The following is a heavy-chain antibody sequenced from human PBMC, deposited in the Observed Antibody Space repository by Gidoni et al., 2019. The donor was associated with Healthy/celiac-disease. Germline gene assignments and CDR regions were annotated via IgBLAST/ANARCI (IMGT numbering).Heavy chain of an antibody. J-gene: IGHJ6*02. CDR2: IYTSGST. Sequence: QVQLQESGPGLVKPSETLSLTCTVSGGSISSYYWSWIRQPAGKGLEWIGRIYTSGSTNYNPSLKSRVTMSVGTSKNQFSLKLSSVTAADTAVYYCARDYRGYSYGYSYYYYGMDVWGQGTTVTVSS. CDR3: ARDYRGYSYGYSYYYYGMDV. D-gene: IGHD5-18*01. V-gene: IGHV4-4*07. CDR1: GGSISSYY.